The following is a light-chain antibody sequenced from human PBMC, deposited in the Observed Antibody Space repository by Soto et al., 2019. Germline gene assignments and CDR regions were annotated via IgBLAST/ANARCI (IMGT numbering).Light chain of an antibody. CDR3: ISYTTSNTSQIV. J-gene: IGLJ1*01. V-gene: IGLV2-14*03. CDR2: DVS. Sequence: QSALTQPASVSGSPGQSITISCTGTSSDVGGYNYVSWYQHHPGKAPKLMIYDVSNRPSGVSNRFSGSKSGNTASLTISGLQPEDEADYYCISYTTSNTSQIVFGTGTKLTVL. CDR1: SSDVGGYNY.